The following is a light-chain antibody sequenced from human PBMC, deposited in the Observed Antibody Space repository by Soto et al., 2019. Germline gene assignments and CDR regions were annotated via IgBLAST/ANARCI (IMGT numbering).Light chain of an antibody. V-gene: IGLV1-47*01. CDR1: SSNIGGNY. CDR3: AAWDDSLGGVV. Sequence: QLVLTQSPSASGTPGQRVTISCSGSSSNIGGNYVYWYQQLSGAAPRLLIYRDTQRLSGVPDRFSGSKSDTSASLAISGLRSEDDADYYCAAWDDSLGGVVFGGGTKLTVL. CDR2: RDT. J-gene: IGLJ2*01.